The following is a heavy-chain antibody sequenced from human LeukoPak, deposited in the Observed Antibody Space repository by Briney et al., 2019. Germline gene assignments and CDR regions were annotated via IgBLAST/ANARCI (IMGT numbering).Heavy chain of an antibody. CDR3: AKEPAAAGIPDY. Sequence: GGSLRLSCEASGFTFSSISMNWVRQAPGKGLEWVSAISGSGGSTYYADSVKGRFTISRDNSKNTLYLQMNSLRAEDTAVYYCAKEPAAAGIPDYWGQGTLVTVSS. CDR2: ISGSGGST. D-gene: IGHD6-13*01. V-gene: IGHV3-23*01. CDR1: GFTFSSIS. J-gene: IGHJ4*02.